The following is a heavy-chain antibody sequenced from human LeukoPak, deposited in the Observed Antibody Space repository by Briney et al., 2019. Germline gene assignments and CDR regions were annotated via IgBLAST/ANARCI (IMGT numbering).Heavy chain of an antibody. CDR1: GFTFSSYA. D-gene: IGHD3-16*01. CDR3: ARDGGSVFDY. J-gene: IGHJ4*02. CDR2: ISYDGSNK. Sequence: PGRSLRLSCAASGFTFSSYAMHWVRQAPAKGLEWVAVISYDGSNKHYADSVKGRFTISRDNSKNTLYLQMNSLRAEDTAVYYCARDGGSVFDYWGQGTLVTVSS. V-gene: IGHV3-30-3*01.